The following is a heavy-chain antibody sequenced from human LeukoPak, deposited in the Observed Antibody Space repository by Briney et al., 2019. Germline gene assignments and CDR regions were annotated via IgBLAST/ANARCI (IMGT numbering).Heavy chain of an antibody. CDR2: ISGSGGST. D-gene: IGHD3-22*01. Sequence: GGSLRLSCAASGFTFSSYAMSWVRQAPGKGLEWVSAISGSGGSTYYADSVKGRFTISRDNSKNTLYLQMNSLRAEDTAVYYCAKIRGYYYDSSGYYGSPDAFDIWGQGTMVTVSS. J-gene: IGHJ3*02. CDR1: GFTFSSYA. CDR3: AKIRGYYYDSSGYYGSPDAFDI. V-gene: IGHV3-23*01.